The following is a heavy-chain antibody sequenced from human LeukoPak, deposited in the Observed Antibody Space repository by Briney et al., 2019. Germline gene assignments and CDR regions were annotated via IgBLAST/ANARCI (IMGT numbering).Heavy chain of an antibody. D-gene: IGHD6-19*01. CDR1: GFSFGSYE. V-gene: IGHV3-48*03. Sequence: GGSLRLSCAASGFSFGSYEMNWVRQAPGKGLEWVSNISPSGSTKYYADSVKGRFTISRDNAKNSLYLQMNSLRAEDTGVYYCAKLAVASADSWGQGTLVTVSS. J-gene: IGHJ4*02. CDR2: ISPSGSTK. CDR3: AKLAVASADS.